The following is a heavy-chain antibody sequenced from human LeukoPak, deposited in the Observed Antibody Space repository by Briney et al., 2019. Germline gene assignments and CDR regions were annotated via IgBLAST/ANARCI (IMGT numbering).Heavy chain of an antibody. CDR1: GFTFSSYS. D-gene: IGHD5-24*01. Sequence: PGGSLRLSCAASGFTFSSYSMNWVRQAPGKGLEWVSSISSSSSYIYYADSVKGRFTISRDNAKNSLYLQMNSLRAEDTAVYYCARVGATRWLQFGYFDYWGQGTLVTVSS. V-gene: IGHV3-21*01. CDR2: ISSSSSYI. J-gene: IGHJ4*02. CDR3: ARVGATRWLQFGYFDY.